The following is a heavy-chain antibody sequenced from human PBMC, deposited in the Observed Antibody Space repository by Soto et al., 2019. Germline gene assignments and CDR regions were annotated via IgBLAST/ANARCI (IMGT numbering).Heavy chain of an antibody. J-gene: IGHJ4*02. CDR2: ISAYNGNT. V-gene: IGHV1-18*01. Sequence: SVKVSCKASGYTFTSYGISWVRQAPGQGLEWMGWISAYNGNTNYAQKLQGRVTMTTDTSTSTAYMELRSLRSDDTAVYYCARAENYDILTGYSYYFDYWGQGTLVTVSS. CDR3: ARAENYDILTGYSYYFDY. CDR1: GYTFTSYG. D-gene: IGHD3-9*01.